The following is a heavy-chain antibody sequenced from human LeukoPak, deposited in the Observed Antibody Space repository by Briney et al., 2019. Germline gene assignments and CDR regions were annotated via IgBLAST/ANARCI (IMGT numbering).Heavy chain of an antibody. V-gene: IGHV3-30*02. Sequence: GGSLRLSCAASGFTFSSYGMHWVRQAPGKGLEWVAFIRYDGSNKYYADSVKGRFTISRDNSKNTLYLQMNSLRAEDTAVYYCARGPYCSGGSCYLNYYYYYYMDVWGKGTTVTISS. CDR3: ARGPYCSGGSCYLNYYYYYYMDV. D-gene: IGHD2-15*01. CDR2: IRYDGSNK. J-gene: IGHJ6*03. CDR1: GFTFSSYG.